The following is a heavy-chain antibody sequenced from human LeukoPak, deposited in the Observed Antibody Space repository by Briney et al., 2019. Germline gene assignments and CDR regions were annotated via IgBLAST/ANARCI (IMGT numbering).Heavy chain of an antibody. D-gene: IGHD3-3*01. CDR1: GFTVSSNY. V-gene: IGHV3-66*01. CDR2: IYSGGST. Sequence: GGSLRLSCAASGFTVSSNYMSWVRQAPGKGLEWVSVIYSGGSTYYADSVKGRFTISRDNSKNTLYLQMNSLRAEDTAVYYCAKSMVSYERYYFDYWGQGTLVTVSS. J-gene: IGHJ4*02. CDR3: AKSMVSYERYYFDY.